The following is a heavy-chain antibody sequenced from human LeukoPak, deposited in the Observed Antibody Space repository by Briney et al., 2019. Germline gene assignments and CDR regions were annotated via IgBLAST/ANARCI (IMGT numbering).Heavy chain of an antibody. CDR3: ASLFLCYGCSSSSDSFNI. CDR2: ITTSSSSK. V-gene: IGHV3-48*01. J-gene: IGHJ3*02. D-gene: IGHD6-6*01. CDR1: GFTFSSYS. Sequence: GGSLRLSCAASGFTFSSYSMNWVRQAPGKGLEWISYITTSSSSKSYADSVKGRFSISRDNAKNSLYLQMKNLRAEDTAVYYCASLFLCYGCSSSSDSFNIWGQGTMVTVSS.